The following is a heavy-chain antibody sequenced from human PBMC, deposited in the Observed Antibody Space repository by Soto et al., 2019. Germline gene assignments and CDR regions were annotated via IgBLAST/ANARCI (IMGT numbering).Heavy chain of an antibody. Sequence: ASVKVSCKTSGYIFTAYGLAWLRQAPGRRPEWMGWVSTNDDRTNYAQKFQGRVTMTTDRSTTTTSMELRSLRPDDTAVYYCARELNTESSAYYSFAFWGQGTLVTVSS. J-gene: IGHJ4*02. CDR1: GYIFTAYG. V-gene: IGHV1-18*01. CDR2: VSTNDDRT. CDR3: ARELNTESSAYYSFAF. D-gene: IGHD3-22*01.